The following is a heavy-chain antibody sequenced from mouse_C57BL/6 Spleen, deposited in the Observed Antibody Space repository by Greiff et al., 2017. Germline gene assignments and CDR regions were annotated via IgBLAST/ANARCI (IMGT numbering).Heavy chain of an antibody. D-gene: IGHD2-3*01. J-gene: IGHJ3*01. Sequence: EVMLVESGGGLVKPGGSLKLSCAASGFNFSSYTMSWVRQTPEKRLEWVATISGGGGNTYYPDSVKGRFTISRDNAKNTLYLQMSSLRSEDTALYYCARPHDGYYRFAYWGQGTLVTVSA. CDR1: GFNFSSYT. V-gene: IGHV5-9*01. CDR3: ARPHDGYYRFAY. CDR2: ISGGGGNT.